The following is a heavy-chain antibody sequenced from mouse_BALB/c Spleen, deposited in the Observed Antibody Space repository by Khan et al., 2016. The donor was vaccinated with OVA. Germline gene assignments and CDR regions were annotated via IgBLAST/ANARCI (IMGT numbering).Heavy chain of an antibody. Sequence: EVQLQESGPGLVNPSQSLSLTCTVTGYSITSDYAWNWIRQFPGNKLEWMGYINYSGSTNYNPALKSRISITRDTSKNQFFLQLNSVPTEDTATYYCARDGSRYNYAMDYWGPGTSVTVSS. CDR3: ARDGSRYNYAMDY. CDR2: INYSGST. V-gene: IGHV3-2*02. D-gene: IGHD2-3*01. CDR1: GYSITSDYA. J-gene: IGHJ4*01.